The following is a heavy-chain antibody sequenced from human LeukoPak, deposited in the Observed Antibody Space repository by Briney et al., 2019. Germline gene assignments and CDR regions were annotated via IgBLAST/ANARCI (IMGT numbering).Heavy chain of an antibody. CDR3: ARENGYRYDY. CDR1: GGSISSSSYY. D-gene: IGHD5-18*01. CDR2: IYYSGST. V-gene: IGHV4-39*07. J-gene: IGHJ4*02. Sequence: SETLSLTCTVSGGSISSSSYYWGWIRQPPGKGLEWIGSIYYSGSTYYNPSLKSRVTISVDTSKNQFSLKLSSVTAADTALYYCARENGYRYDYWGQGTLVTVSS.